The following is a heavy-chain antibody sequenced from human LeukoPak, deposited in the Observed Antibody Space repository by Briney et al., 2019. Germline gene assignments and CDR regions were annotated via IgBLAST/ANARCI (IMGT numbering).Heavy chain of an antibody. Sequence: SETLSLTCTVSGGSISSNSYYWGWIRQPPGKGLEWIGSIYYSGSTYYNPSLKSRVTISVDTSKNQFSLKLSSVTAADTAVYYCARVDRKEQLVDYWGQGTLVTVSS. CDR2: IYYSGST. CDR3: ARVDRKEQLVDY. D-gene: IGHD6-6*01. J-gene: IGHJ4*02. CDR1: GGSISSNSYY. V-gene: IGHV4-39*07.